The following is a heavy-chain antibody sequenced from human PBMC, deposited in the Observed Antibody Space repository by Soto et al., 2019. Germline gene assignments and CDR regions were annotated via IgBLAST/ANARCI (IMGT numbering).Heavy chain of an antibody. V-gene: IGHV4-39*01. J-gene: IGHJ4*02. CDR3: ARHIGIAAAGATTHFDY. CDR2: IYYSGST. Sequence: QLQLQESGPGLVKPSETLSLTCTVSGGSISSSSYYWGWIRQPPGKGLEWIGSIYYSGSTYYNPSLKSLVTISVDTSKNQFSLKLSSVTAADTAVYYCARHIGIAAAGATTHFDYWGQGTLVTVSS. CDR1: GGSISSSSYY. D-gene: IGHD6-13*01.